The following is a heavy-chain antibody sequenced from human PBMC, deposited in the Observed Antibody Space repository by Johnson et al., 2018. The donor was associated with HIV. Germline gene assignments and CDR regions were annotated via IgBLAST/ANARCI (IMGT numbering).Heavy chain of an antibody. CDR3: AKDRGDGYTPAWAFDI. D-gene: IGHD5-24*01. Sequence: QVQLVESGGGVVQPGGSLRLSCAASGFTFSSYGMHWVRQAPGNGLEWVAFIRYDGSNKYYADSVKGRFTISRDNSKNTLYLQMNSLRAEDTAVYYCAKDRGDGYTPAWAFDIWGQGTMVTVSS. CDR1: GFTFSSYG. CDR2: IRYDGSNK. V-gene: IGHV3-30*02. J-gene: IGHJ3*02.